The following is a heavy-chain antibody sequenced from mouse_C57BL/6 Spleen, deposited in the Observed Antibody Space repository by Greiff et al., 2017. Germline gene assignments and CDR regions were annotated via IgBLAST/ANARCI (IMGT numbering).Heavy chain of an antibody. J-gene: IGHJ4*01. CDR1: GYAFSSSW. D-gene: IGHD2-5*01. V-gene: IGHV1-82*01. Sequence: QVQLKESGPELVKPGASVKISCKASGYAFSSSWMNWVKQRPGKGLEWIGRIYPGDGDTNYNGKFKGKATLTVDKSSSTAYMQLSSLTSEDSVVYYCARALYSNYAMDYWGQGTSVTVSS. CDR3: ARALYSNYAMDY. CDR2: IYPGDGDT.